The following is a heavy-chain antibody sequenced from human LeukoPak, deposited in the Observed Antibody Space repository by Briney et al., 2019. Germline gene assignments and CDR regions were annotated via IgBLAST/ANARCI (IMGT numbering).Heavy chain of an antibody. J-gene: IGHJ3*01. CDR3: DRASVDTGGAFDV. D-gene: IGHD2-8*02. Sequence: SSETLSLTCTVSGASISKDYWAWIRQPPGKGLEWIGYVTHSDFNKANGDITNYNPSLESRVTTSPDTPRNQFSLKLTSMTAADTAIYYCDRASVDTGGAFDVWGQGTVVTVSS. CDR1: GASISKDY. V-gene: IGHV4-59*01. CDR2: VTHSDFNKANGDIT.